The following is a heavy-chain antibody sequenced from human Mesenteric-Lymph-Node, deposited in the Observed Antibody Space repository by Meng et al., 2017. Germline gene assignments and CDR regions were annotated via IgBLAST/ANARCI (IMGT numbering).Heavy chain of an antibody. Sequence: ASVKVSCKASGYTFSNYGITWVRRAPGQGLEWMGWISAYNGNTNYAQKLQGRVTMTTDTSTNTAYMELRSLRSDDTAVYYCARADYDILTGYPATNDYWGQGTLVTVSS. D-gene: IGHD3-9*01. CDR3: ARADYDILTGYPATNDY. CDR2: ISAYNGNT. V-gene: IGHV1-18*01. CDR1: GYTFSNYG. J-gene: IGHJ4*02.